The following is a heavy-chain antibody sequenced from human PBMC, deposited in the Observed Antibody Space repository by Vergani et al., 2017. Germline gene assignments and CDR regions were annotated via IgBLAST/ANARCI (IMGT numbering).Heavy chain of an antibody. V-gene: IGHV4-31*03. CDR2: IYYSGST. CDR3: ASNTHYYDSSGYYYVEGIDY. D-gene: IGHD3-22*01. Sequence: QVQLQESGPGLVKPSQTLSLTCTVSGGSISSGGYYWSWIRQPPGKGLEWIGYIYYSGSTYYNPSLKSRVTISVDTSKHQFSLKLSSVTAADTAVYYCASNTHYYDSSGYYYVEGIDYWGQGTLVTVSS. CDR1: GGSISSGGYY. J-gene: IGHJ4*02.